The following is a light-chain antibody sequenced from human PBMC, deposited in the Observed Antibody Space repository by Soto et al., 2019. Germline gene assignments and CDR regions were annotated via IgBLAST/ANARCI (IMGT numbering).Light chain of an antibody. CDR3: LQDYSYPLT. J-gene: IGKJ4*01. V-gene: IGKV1-6*01. CDR1: QGISND. Sequence: AIQMTQSPSSLSASVGDRVTLTCRASQGISNDLGWYQQKPGKAPKVLIYAASTLQSGVPSRFSGSGFGTDFTLTISSLQPDDFATYYCLQDYSYPLTFGGGTKV. CDR2: AAS.